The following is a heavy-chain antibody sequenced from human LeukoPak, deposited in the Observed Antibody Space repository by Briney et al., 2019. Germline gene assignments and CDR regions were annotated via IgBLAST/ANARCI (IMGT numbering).Heavy chain of an antibody. D-gene: IGHD1-1*01. Sequence: SETLSLTCAVYGRSFSGYYWTWIRQTPGKGLEWIGEINHSGTTNYNPSLESRVTISVDTSKNHVSLNLTSVTAADTAVYYCVRPESAGTKYRFDYWGQGALVTVSS. V-gene: IGHV4-34*01. CDR2: INHSGTT. CDR1: GRSFSGYY. J-gene: IGHJ4*02. CDR3: VRPESAGTKYRFDY.